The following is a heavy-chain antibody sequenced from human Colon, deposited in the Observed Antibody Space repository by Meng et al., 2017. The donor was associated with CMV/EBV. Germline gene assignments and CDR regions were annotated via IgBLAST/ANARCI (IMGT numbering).Heavy chain of an antibody. CDR3: ATELSRGGY. J-gene: IGHJ4*02. V-gene: IGHV1-2*02. CDR1: GYTFTGFY. CDR2: INPKSGDT. Sequence: QVQLVQSGAEVKKPGASVKVSCKASGYTFTGFYIQWVRQAPGQGLEWMGWINPKSGDTIYEQKFQGRVTMTRDTSISTVYMDLNSLRSDDTAVYYCATELSRGGYWGQGTLVTVSS.